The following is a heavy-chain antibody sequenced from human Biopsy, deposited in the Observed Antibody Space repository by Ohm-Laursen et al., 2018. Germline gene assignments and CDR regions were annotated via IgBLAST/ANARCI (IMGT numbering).Heavy chain of an antibody. CDR2: MYTGGST. J-gene: IGHJ4*02. CDR1: GFTVSSTY. V-gene: IGHV3-53*01. Sequence: SLRLSCAAFGFTVSSTYMSWVRQAPGKGLEWVSVMYTGGSTFYADSVKGRFTISRDKSKNTLYLQMNNLTAEDTAVYYCAREGRDYWGQGTLVTVSS. CDR3: AREGRDY.